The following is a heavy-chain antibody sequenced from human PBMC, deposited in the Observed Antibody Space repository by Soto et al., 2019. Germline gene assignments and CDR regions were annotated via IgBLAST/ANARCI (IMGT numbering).Heavy chain of an antibody. V-gene: IGHV1-18*01. CDR2: ISAYNGNT. CDR1: GYTFTSYG. D-gene: IGHD4-17*01. J-gene: IGHJ4*02. Sequence: QVQLVQSGAEVKKPGASVKVSCKASGYTFTSYGISWVRQAPGQGLEWMGWISAYNGNTNYAQKLQGRVTMTTDTXXSTAYMEMRSLRSDDTAVYYCARLWGYGDYGEMGYWGQGTLVTVSS. CDR3: ARLWGYGDYGEMGY.